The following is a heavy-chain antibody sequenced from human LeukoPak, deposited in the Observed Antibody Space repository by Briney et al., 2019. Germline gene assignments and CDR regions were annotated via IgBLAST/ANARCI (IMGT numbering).Heavy chain of an antibody. CDR3: AKEGRSLQTY. V-gene: IGHV3-7*03. D-gene: IGHD5-24*01. Sequence: GGSLRLSCAASGFMFSSNWMSWVRLAPGKGLEWVANIKEDGTETYYVDSVKGRFTISRANAKNSLYLQMNSLRVKDTAVYYCAKEGRSLQTYWGQGTLVTVSS. J-gene: IGHJ4*02. CDR1: GFMFSSNW. CDR2: IKEDGTET.